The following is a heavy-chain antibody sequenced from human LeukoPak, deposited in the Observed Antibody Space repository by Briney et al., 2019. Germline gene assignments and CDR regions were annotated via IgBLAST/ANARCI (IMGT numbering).Heavy chain of an antibody. V-gene: IGHV3-30*02. J-gene: IGHJ4*02. D-gene: IGHD5-12*01. CDR1: GFTFSSYG. CDR3: ANDGGYSGYDFFDY. CDR2: IRYDGSNK. Sequence: GGSLRLSCAASGFTFSSYGMHWVRQAPGKGLEWVAFIRYDGSNKYYADSVKGRFTISRDNSKNTLYLQMNSLRAEDTAVYYCANDGGYSGYDFFDYWGQGTLVTVSS.